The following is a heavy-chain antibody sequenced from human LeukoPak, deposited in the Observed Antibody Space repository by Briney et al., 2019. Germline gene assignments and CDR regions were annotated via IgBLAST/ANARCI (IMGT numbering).Heavy chain of an antibody. J-gene: IGHJ1*01. D-gene: IGHD3-10*01. CDR2: IYYSGST. V-gene: IGHV4-59*05. CDR1: GFTVSSNY. Sequence: GSLRLSCAASGFTVSSNYMSWVRQAPGKGLEWIGSIYYSGSTYYNPSLKSRVTISVDTSKNQFSLKLSSVTAADTAVYYCSHGSESLQYFQDWGQGTLVTVSS. CDR3: SHGSESLQYFQD.